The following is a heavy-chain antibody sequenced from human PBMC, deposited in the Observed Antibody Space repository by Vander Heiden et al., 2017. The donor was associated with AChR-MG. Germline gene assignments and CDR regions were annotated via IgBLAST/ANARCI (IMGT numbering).Heavy chain of an antibody. CDR1: GYTLTELS. CDR3: GRVGRRQWLVLFDY. J-gene: IGHJ4*02. V-gene: IGHV1-24*01. D-gene: IGHD6-19*01. Sequence: QVQLVQSGAEVKKPGASVKLSCTVSGYTLTELSMHWVRQAPGKGLEWMGGFDPEDGETIYAQKVQGRVTMTEDTSTDTAYMELSSMRSEDTAVYYCGRVGRRQWLVLFDYWGQGTLVTVSS. CDR2: FDPEDGET.